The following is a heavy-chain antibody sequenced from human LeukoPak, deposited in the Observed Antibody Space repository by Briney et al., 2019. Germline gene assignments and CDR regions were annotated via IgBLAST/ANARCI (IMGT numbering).Heavy chain of an antibody. V-gene: IGHV4-34*01. CDR2: INHSGST. J-gene: IGHJ4*02. CDR1: GGSFSGYY. Sequence: SETLSLTCAVYGGSFSGYYWSWIRQPPGKGLEWIGEINHSGSTNYNPSLKSRVTISVDTSKNQFSLKLGSVTAADTAVYYCARGIRGYGDYWGQGTLVTVSS. D-gene: IGHD5-12*01. CDR3: ARGIRGYGDY.